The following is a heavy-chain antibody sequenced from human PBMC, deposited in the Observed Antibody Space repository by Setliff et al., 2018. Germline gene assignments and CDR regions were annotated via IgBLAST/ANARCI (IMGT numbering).Heavy chain of an antibody. V-gene: IGHV3-7*03. CDR1: GFTFCKYW. Sequence: GGSLRLSCAASGFTFCKYWMSWVRQAPGKGPEWVANIKEDGSEKYYVDSVKGRFTISRDNAKNSLYLQMNSLRAEDTAVYYCARDRISRYYDSGAHAFDIWGQGTMVTVSS. D-gene: IGHD3-22*01. CDR3: ARDRISRYYDSGAHAFDI. CDR2: IKEDGSEK. J-gene: IGHJ3*02.